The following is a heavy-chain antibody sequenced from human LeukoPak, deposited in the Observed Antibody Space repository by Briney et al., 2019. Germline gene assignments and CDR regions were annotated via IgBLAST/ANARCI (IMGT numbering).Heavy chain of an antibody. Sequence: GASVKVSCKASGGTFSNYTISWVRQAPGRGLEWMGGIIPLLGPTNYAQRFQGRVTITADESTNTVFMDLSSLTSEDTAMYYCAEDCGADCRHAFDVWGQGTVVTVSS. J-gene: IGHJ3*01. D-gene: IGHD2-21*02. CDR3: AEDCGADCRHAFDV. V-gene: IGHV1-69*13. CDR2: IIPLLGPT. CDR1: GGTFSNYT.